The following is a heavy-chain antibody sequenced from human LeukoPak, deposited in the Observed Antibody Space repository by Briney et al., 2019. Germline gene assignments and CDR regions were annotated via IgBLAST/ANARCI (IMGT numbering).Heavy chain of an antibody. V-gene: IGHV3-23*01. Sequence: PGGSLRLSCAASGFTFSDYAMSWVRQTPGKGLEWVSTISNSGGGTYYADSVKGRFTISRDNSKNTLYLQMNSLRAEDTAVYYCARGTGTTTEYFDYWGQGTLVTVSS. J-gene: IGHJ4*02. CDR1: GFTFSDYA. CDR2: ISNSGGGT. CDR3: ARGTGTTTEYFDY. D-gene: IGHD1-7*01.